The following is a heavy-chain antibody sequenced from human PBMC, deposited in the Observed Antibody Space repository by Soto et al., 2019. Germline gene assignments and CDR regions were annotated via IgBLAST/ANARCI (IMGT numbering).Heavy chain of an antibody. CDR1: GFSLSTSGVG. V-gene: IGHV2-5*02. D-gene: IGHD5-18*01. Sequence: QITLKESGPTLVKPTQTLTLTCTFSGFSLSTSGVGVGWIRQPPGKALEWLALIYWDDDKRYSPSLKSRLTLTKHTPRNQVVLTTTNMDPVDTATYSCTHRRTASGLFDYWGQGTLVNVSS. J-gene: IGHJ4*02. CDR2: IYWDDDK. CDR3: THRRTASGLFDY.